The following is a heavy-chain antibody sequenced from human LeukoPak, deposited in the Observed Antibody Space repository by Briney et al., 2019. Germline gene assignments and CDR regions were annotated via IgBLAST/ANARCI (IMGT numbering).Heavy chain of an antibody. D-gene: IGHD3-9*01. CDR2: IYHSGST. Sequence: PSETLSLTCTVSGYSISSGYYWGWIRQPPGKGLEWIGSIYHSGSTYYNPSLKSRVTISVDTSKNQFSLKLSSVTAADTAVYYCASRRFRRHLSALRYLNWFDPWGQGTLVTVSS. J-gene: IGHJ5*02. V-gene: IGHV4-38-2*02. CDR1: GYSISSGYY. CDR3: ASRRFRRHLSALRYLNWFDP.